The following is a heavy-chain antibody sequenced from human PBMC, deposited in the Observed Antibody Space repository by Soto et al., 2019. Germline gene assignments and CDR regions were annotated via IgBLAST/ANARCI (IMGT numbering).Heavy chain of an antibody. V-gene: IGHV1-3*01. CDR2: INAGNGNT. J-gene: IGHJ4*02. D-gene: IGHD6-19*01. Sequence: ASVKVSCKASGYTFTAYTVHWVRQAPGQRPEWMGWINAGNGNTKYSQSFQGRVTITRDTSASTAYMELSSLRSEDTAVYSCARGGSSVWPDYWGQGTLVTVSS. CDR3: ARGGSSVWPDY. CDR1: GYTFTAYT.